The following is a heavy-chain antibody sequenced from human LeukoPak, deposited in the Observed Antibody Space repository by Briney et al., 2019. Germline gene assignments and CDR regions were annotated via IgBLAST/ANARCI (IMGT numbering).Heavy chain of an antibody. CDR3: ARETGGTTSAEFEF. V-gene: IGHV3-48*03. J-gene: IGHJ4*02. CDR2: IVRSDGPI. D-gene: IGHD1-14*01. CDR1: GFPFSTFT. Sequence: PGGSLRLSCTASGFPFSTFTMNWVRQAPGKGLEWLSFIVRSDGPIYYADSVKGRFTISRDNAKNSLYLQMNSLTVEDTAVYYCARETGGTTSAEFEFWGQGTLVTVSS.